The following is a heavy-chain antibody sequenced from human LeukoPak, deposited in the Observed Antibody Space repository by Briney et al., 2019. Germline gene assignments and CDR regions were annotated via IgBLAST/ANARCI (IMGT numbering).Heavy chain of an antibody. D-gene: IGHD4-23*01. V-gene: IGHV3-48*01. Sequence: PGRSLRLSCAASGFTFSSYSMNWVRQAPGKGLEWVSYISSSSSTIYFADSVKGRFTISRDNAKNSLYLQMNSLRGEDTAVYYCARNSYLQSFDYWGQGTLVTVSS. CDR2: ISSSSSTI. J-gene: IGHJ4*02. CDR3: ARNSYLQSFDY. CDR1: GFTFSSYS.